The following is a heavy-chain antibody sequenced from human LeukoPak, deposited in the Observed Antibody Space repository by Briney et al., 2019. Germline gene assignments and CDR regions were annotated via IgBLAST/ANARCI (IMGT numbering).Heavy chain of an antibody. CDR1: GGSISSYY. D-gene: IGHD6-19*01. Sequence: SGTLSLTCTVSGGSISSYYWSWIRQPPGKGLEGIGYIYYSGSTNYNPSLKSRVTISVDTSKNQFSLKLSSVTAADTAVYYCARSYSSGWLQFDYWGQGTLVTVSS. CDR3: ARSYSSGWLQFDY. CDR2: IYYSGST. J-gene: IGHJ4*02. V-gene: IGHV4-59*08.